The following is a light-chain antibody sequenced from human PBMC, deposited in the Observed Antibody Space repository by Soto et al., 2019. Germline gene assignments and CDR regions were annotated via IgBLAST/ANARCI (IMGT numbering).Light chain of an antibody. CDR3: SSYTSSSTSLYV. CDR1: SSDIGSYNF. J-gene: IGLJ1*01. CDR2: EVG. V-gene: IGLV2-14*01. Sequence: QSALTQPASVSGSPGQTITISCTGTSSDIGSYNFISWYQQFPARAPKLIIYEVGHRPSGISDHFSGSKSGNTASLTISGIQAEDEADYYCSSYTSSSTSLYVFGTGTKLTVL.